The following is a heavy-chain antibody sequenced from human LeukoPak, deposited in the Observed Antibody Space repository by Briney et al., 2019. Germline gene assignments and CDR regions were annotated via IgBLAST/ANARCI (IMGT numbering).Heavy chain of an antibody. V-gene: IGHV3-48*01. CDR3: ARGAMTGAFDI. Sequence: PGGSLRLSCAASGFTFSSYSMNWVRQAPGKGLEWVSYISSSSSTIYYADSVKGRFTISRDNAKNSLYLQMNSLRAEDTAVYYCARGAMTGAFDIWGQGTMVTVSS. D-gene: IGHD1-14*01. J-gene: IGHJ3*02. CDR1: GFTFSSYS. CDR2: ISSSSSTI.